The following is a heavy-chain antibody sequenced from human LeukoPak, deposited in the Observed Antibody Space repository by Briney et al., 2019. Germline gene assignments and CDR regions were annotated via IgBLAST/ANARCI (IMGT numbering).Heavy chain of an antibody. CDR1: GVSISNAGYS. D-gene: IGHD3-10*01. J-gene: IGHJ4*02. CDR3: ARAAPTMIRGVVRGYYFDY. V-gene: IGHV4-30-2*01. CDR2: IYHTGIT. Sequence: PSETLSLTCAVSGVSISNAGYSWSWIRQPPGKGLEWIGYIYHTGITYYNPSLESRVTISVDRSKYQFSLELTSVTAADTAVYYCARAAPTMIRGVVRGYYFDYWGQGTLVTVSS.